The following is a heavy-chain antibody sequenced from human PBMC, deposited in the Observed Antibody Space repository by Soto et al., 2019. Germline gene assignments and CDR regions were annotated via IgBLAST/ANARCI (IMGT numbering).Heavy chain of an antibody. V-gene: IGHV7-4-1*02. CDR2: INTNTGNP. D-gene: IGHD6-6*01. CDR1: GYTFTSYA. J-gene: IGHJ4*02. CDR3: ARELHSSSGRAVPDFDY. Sequence: ASVKVSCKASGYTFTSYAMNWVRQAPGQGLEWMGWINTNTGNPTYAQGFTGRFVFSLDTSVSTAYLQISSLKAEDTAVYYCARELHSSSGRAVPDFDYWGQGTLVTVSS.